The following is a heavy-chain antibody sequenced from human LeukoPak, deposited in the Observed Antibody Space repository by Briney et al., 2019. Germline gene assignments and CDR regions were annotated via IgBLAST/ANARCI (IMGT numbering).Heavy chain of an antibody. CDR2: INHSGRT. Sequence: SETLSLTCAVYGRSFSGYYWSWIRQPPGKGQEWIGEINHSGRTNYNPSLKSRVTISVDTSKNQFSLKLSSVTAADTAVYYCARGGDSGSYLDYWGQGTLVTVSS. J-gene: IGHJ4*02. CDR3: ARGGDSGSYLDY. D-gene: IGHD1-26*01. CDR1: GRSFSGYY. V-gene: IGHV4-34*01.